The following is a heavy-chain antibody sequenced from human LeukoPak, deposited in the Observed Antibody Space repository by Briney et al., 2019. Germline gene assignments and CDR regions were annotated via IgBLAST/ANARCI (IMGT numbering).Heavy chain of an antibody. D-gene: IGHD6-19*01. CDR3: ARGSSGWDSNYYYCYMGV. CDR1: GYTFTDYY. Sequence: ASVTVSCKASGYTFTDYYMHWVRQAPGQGLEWMGWINPNSGGTNYGQKFQGRVTMTRDTSISTAYMELSRLRSEDTAVYYCARGSSGWDSNYYYCYMGVWGKGTTVTVSS. CDR2: INPNSGGT. V-gene: IGHV1-2*02. J-gene: IGHJ6*03.